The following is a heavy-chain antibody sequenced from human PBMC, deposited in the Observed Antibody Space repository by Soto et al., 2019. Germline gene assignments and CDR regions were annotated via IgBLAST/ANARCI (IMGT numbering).Heavy chain of an antibody. V-gene: IGHV4-34*01. Sequence: QVQLQQWGAGLLKPSETLSLTCAVYGGSFSGYYWSWIRQPPGKGLEWIGEINHSGGTNYNPSLKSRVTVSVDASKNQFSLKLSAVTAADTAVYYCARGRRSSTSPRGGNWFDPWGQGTLVTVSS. CDR3: ARGRRSSTSPRGGNWFDP. CDR2: INHSGGT. CDR1: GGSFSGYY. J-gene: IGHJ5*02. D-gene: IGHD2-2*01.